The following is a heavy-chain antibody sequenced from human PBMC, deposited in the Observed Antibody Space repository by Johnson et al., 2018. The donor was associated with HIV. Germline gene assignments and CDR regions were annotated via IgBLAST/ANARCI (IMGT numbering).Heavy chain of an antibody. Sequence: QVQLVESGGGVVQPGRSLRLSCAASGFTFSSYAMHWVRQAPGKGLEWVAVISYDGSNKYYADTVQGRFTISRDSSKNTLYLQMNSLRAEDTAVYYCARDLETGDDYVWGSYQLGAFGMWGQGTMVTVSS. CDR1: GFTFSSYA. CDR3: ARDLETGDDYVWGSYQLGAFGM. J-gene: IGHJ3*02. CDR2: ISYDGSNK. V-gene: IGHV3-30*14. D-gene: IGHD3-16*02.